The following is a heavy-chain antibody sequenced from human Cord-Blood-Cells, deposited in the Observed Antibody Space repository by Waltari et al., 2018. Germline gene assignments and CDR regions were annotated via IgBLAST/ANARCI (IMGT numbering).Heavy chain of an antibody. CDR1: GGSFSGYY. CDR3: ARSYDSSGYYYHYYYYGMDV. D-gene: IGHD3-22*01. V-gene: IGHV4-34*01. J-gene: IGHJ6*02. CDR2: INHSGST. Sequence: QVQLQQWGAGLLKPSETLSLTCAVYGGSFSGYYWSWIRQPPGKGREWIGEINHSGSTNYNTSLKSRVTISVDTSKNQFSLKLSSVTAADTAVYYCARSYDSSGYYYHYYYYGMDVWGQGTTVTVSS.